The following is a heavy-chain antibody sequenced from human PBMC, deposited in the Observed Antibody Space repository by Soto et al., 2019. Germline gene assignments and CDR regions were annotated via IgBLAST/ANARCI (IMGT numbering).Heavy chain of an antibody. CDR2: IIPVLDIT. D-gene: IGHD2-21*01. CDR1: GHTFNSYS. Sequence: QVQQVQSGTEVKKPGSSVKVSCKASGHTFNSYSINWVRQAPGQGLEWMGRIIPVLDITNLTHKFQGRVSLTADRSTYTTYMDLSSLRSEDTAVYYCTRGDSWGYYGLDIWGQGTTVTVSS. J-gene: IGHJ6*02. V-gene: IGHV1-69*02. CDR3: TRGDSWGYYGLDI.